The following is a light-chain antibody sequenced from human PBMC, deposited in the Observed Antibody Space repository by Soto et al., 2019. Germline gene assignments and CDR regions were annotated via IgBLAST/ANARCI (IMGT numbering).Light chain of an antibody. CDR2: LGS. CDR1: QSLLHSNGNKY. CDR3: MQALQTPLT. V-gene: IGKV2-28*01. J-gene: IGKJ4*01. Sequence: DIVMTQSPLSLPVTPGEPASISCRSTQSLLHSNGNKYVDWYLQKPGQSPQLLIYLGSNRASGVPASFCGSGSGADFTLKISRVEAEDVGIYYCMQALQTPLTFGGGTRVEIK.